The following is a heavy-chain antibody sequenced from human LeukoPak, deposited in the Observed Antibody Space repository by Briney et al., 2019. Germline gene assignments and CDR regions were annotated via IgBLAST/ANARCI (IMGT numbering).Heavy chain of an antibody. CDR1: GFTFSSYA. V-gene: IGHV3-30-3*01. J-gene: IGHJ4*02. CDR2: ISYDGSKK. D-gene: IGHD1-26*01. Sequence: GGSLRLSCAASGFTFSSYAMHWVRQAPGKGLEWVAVISYDGSKKYYADSVKGRFTISRDNSKNTLYLQMNSLRAEDTAVYYCAKDSESGSYSPYDYWGQGTLVTVSS. CDR3: AKDSESGSYSPYDY.